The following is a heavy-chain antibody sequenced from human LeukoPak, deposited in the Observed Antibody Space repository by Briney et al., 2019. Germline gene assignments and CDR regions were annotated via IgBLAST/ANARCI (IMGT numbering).Heavy chain of an antibody. V-gene: IGHV3-23*01. CDR1: GFTFSSYA. J-gene: IGHJ4*02. CDR3: AKDHRYDSSGPYYFDY. CDR2: ISGSGGST. D-gene: IGHD3-22*01. Sequence: PGGSVRLSCAASGFTFSSYAMSWVRQAPGKGLEWVSAISGSGGSTYYADSVKGRFTISRDNSKNTLYLQMNSLRAEDTAVYYCAKDHRYDSSGPYYFDYWGQGTLVTVSS.